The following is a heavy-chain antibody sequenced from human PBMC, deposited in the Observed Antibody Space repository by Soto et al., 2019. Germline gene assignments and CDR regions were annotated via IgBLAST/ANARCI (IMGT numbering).Heavy chain of an antibody. CDR3: AKGGNDWGNYYYGMDV. CDR1: GFTFSSYA. V-gene: IGHV3-23*01. J-gene: IGHJ6*01. CDR2: IRDSGDGT. Sequence: EVQLLESGGGLAQPGGSLRLSCAASGFTFSSYAMSWVRQAPGKGLEWVSGIRDSGDGTYYADSVKGRFTISRDNSKNTLYLQMNSLRAEDTAVYYCAKGGNDWGNYYYGMDVW. D-gene: IGHD3-16*01.